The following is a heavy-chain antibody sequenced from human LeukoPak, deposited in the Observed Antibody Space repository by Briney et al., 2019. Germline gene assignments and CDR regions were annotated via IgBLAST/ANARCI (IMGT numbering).Heavy chain of an antibody. CDR1: GFTLDDYA. Sequence: PGRSLRLSCAASGFTLDDYAMHWVRPAPGKGLVGFSGISWSSGRIGYADSVKGRFTISRDTAKNSLYLQMNSLRAEDTALYYCVKDLWFGELSWGAFDIWGQGTMVTVSS. CDR3: VKDLWFGELSWGAFDI. V-gene: IGHV3-9*01. J-gene: IGHJ3*02. CDR2: ISWSSGRI. D-gene: IGHD3-10*01.